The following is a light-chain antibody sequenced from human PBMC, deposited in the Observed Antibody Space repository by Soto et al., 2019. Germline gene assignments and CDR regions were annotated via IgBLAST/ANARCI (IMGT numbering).Light chain of an antibody. CDR1: SSDVGYYDY. V-gene: IGLV2-14*03. Sequence: QSVLTQPASVSGSPGQSITISCTGTSSDVGYYDYVSWYQQHPDRAPRLLIHGVTTRPSGISGRFSASKSGLTASLTISGLQPEDEADYYCSSFTSNRIYVFGPGTKGTVL. J-gene: IGLJ1*01. CDR3: SSFTSNRIYV. CDR2: GVT.